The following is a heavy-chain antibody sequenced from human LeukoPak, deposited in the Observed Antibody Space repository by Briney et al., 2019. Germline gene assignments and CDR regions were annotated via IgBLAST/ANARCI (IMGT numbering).Heavy chain of an antibody. CDR2: ISGSGGST. CDR3: AKNFGDFWSGYGPYNWFDP. J-gene: IGHJ5*02. V-gene: IGHV3-23*01. D-gene: IGHD3-3*01. CDR1: GFTFSSYA. Sequence: PGGSLRLSCAASGFTFSSYAMSWVRQAPGKGLEWVSAISGSGGSTYYADSVKGRFTISRDNSKNTLYLQMNSLRAEDTAVYYCAKNFGDFWSGYGPYNWFDPWGQGTLVTVSS.